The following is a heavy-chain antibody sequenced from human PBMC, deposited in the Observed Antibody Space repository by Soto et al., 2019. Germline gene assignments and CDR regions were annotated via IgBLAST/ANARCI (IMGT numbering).Heavy chain of an antibody. Sequence: GGSLRLSCVASGFTFSARYMDWVRQAPGKGLEWVGRIRDKAKSYTTEYAASVKGRFTISRDDSKNSLYLQMNSLKTEDTAVYYCTGRSYWGQGTLVTVSS. CDR1: GFTFSARY. J-gene: IGHJ4*02. CDR2: IRDKAKSYTT. V-gene: IGHV3-72*01. D-gene: IGHD3-16*02. CDR3: TGRSY.